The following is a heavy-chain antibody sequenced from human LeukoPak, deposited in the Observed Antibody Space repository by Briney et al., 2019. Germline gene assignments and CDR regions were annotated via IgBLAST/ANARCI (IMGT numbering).Heavy chain of an antibody. CDR2: ISGSGGST. D-gene: IGHD5-18*01. Sequence: PGGSLRLSCAASGFTFSSYAMSWVRQAPGKGLEWVSAISGSGGSTYYADSVKGRFTISRDNSKNTLYLRMNSLRAEDTAVYYCAKSWEGYSYASDYWGQGTLVTVSS. J-gene: IGHJ4*02. CDR3: AKSWEGYSYASDY. CDR1: GFTFSSYA. V-gene: IGHV3-23*01.